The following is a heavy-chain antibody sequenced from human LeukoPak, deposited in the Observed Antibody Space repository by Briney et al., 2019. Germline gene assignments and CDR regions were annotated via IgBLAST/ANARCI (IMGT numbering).Heavy chain of an antibody. Sequence: SETLSLTCTVSGGSISSYYWSWIRQPPGKGLEWIGEINHSGSTNYNPSLKSRVTISVDTSKNQFSLKLGSVTAADTAVYYCARGLPEVVTAVTYYFDYWGQGTLVTVSS. CDR1: GGSISSYY. CDR3: ARGLPEVVTAVTYYFDY. V-gene: IGHV4-34*01. CDR2: INHSGST. J-gene: IGHJ4*02. D-gene: IGHD2-21*02.